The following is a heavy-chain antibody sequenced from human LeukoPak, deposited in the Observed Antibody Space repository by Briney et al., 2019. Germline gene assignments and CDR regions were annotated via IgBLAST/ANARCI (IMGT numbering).Heavy chain of an antibody. CDR3: ARDLAAGGPCNY. CDR1: GFTFSGYW. V-gene: IGHV3-7*01. J-gene: IGHJ4*02. Sequence: GGSLRLSCAASGFTFSGYWMSWVRQAPGKGLEWGANIKQDGSEKYYVDSVRGRLTISRDNAKNSLFLQMDSLRVEDTAVYYCARDLAAGGPCNYWGQGTLVTVSS. CDR2: IKQDGSEK. D-gene: IGHD6-13*01.